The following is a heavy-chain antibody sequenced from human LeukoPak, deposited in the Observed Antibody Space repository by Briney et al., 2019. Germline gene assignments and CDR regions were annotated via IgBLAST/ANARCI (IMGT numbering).Heavy chain of an antibody. V-gene: IGHV3-11*01. CDR3: ARDPGRDGYNGAFGI. CDR2: ISSSGNIV. CDR1: GLIFSDYY. D-gene: IGHD5-24*01. J-gene: IGHJ3*02. Sequence: GGSLRLSCEASGLIFSDYYISWIRQAPGQGLEWVSYISSSGNIVYYADSMKGRFTISRDNAKNSLYLQMNSLRADDTAVYYCARDPGRDGYNGAFGIWGQGTMVTVSS.